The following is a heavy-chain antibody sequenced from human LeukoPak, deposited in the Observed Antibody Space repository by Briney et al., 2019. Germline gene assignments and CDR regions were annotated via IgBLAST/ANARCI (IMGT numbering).Heavy chain of an antibody. CDR2: ISSSGSTI. D-gene: IGHD3-10*01. CDR3: ARERRYYGSGTNWFDP. CDR1: GFTFSSYE. Sequence: GGSLRLSCAASGFTFSSYEMNWVRQAPGKGLEWVSYISSSGSTIYYADSVKGRFTISRDNAKYSLYLQMNSLRAEDTAVYYCARERRYYGSGTNWFDPWGQGTLVTVSS. J-gene: IGHJ5*02. V-gene: IGHV3-48*03.